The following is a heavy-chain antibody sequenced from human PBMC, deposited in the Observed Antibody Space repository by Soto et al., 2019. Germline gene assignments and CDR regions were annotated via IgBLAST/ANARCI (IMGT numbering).Heavy chain of an antibody. CDR1: GFTFSSYA. D-gene: IGHD2-8*01. J-gene: IGHJ4*02. CDR2: ISGSGGST. Sequence: EVQLLESGGGLVQPGGSLRLSCAASGFTFSSYAMSWVRQAPGKGLEWVSAISGSGGSTYYADSVKGRFTISRDNSKNTLYLQMNSLRAEDTAVYYCAKCSRYCTNGVCDNHFGYLGQGTLVTGSS. CDR3: AKCSRYCTNGVCDNHFGY. V-gene: IGHV3-23*01.